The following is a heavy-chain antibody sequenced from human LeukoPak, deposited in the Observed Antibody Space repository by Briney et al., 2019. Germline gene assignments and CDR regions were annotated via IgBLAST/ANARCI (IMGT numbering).Heavy chain of an antibody. CDR3: ARRFVGVQLWLRYSGGWYYFDY. V-gene: IGHV4-34*01. CDR1: GGSFSGYY. CDR2: INHPGST. J-gene: IGHJ4*02. D-gene: IGHD6-19*01. Sequence: SETLSLTCAVFGGSFSGYYWSWVRQPPGKGLEWIGEINHPGSTNFNPSLKSRVTISVDTSKNQFSLKLSSVTAADTAVYYCARRFVGVQLWLRYSGGWYYFDYWGQGTLVTVSS.